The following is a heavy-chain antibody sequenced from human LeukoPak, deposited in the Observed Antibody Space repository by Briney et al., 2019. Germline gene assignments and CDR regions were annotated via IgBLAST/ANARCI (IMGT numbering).Heavy chain of an antibody. V-gene: IGHV3-23*01. CDR3: AKTCGGDCYRALDY. D-gene: IGHD2-21*02. CDR2: ISGSGGST. J-gene: IGHJ4*02. CDR1: GFTFSSYA. Sequence: GGSLRLSCAASGFTFSSYAMSWVRQAPGKGLEWVSAISGSGGSTYYADSVKGRFSISRDNSKNTLYLQMNSLRAEDTAVYYCAKTCGGDCYRALDYWGQGTLVTVSS.